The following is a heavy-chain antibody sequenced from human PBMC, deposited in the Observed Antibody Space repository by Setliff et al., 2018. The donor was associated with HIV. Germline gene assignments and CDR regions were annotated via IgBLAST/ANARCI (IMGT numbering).Heavy chain of an antibody. D-gene: IGHD2-8*01. CDR2: MDEHGNKK. J-gene: IGHJ5*02. CDR3: AALSLRTNAVYGIVSTRFDP. V-gene: IGHV3-7*03. CDR1: GFVFSDFW. Sequence: HPGGSLRLSCAASGFVFSDFWMSWARQAPGKGLEWVANMDEHGNKKYYVASLKGRFTISRDNAKNSLFLQMSNLRAEDTAVYYCAALSLRTNAVYGIVSTRFDPWGRGTLVTVSS.